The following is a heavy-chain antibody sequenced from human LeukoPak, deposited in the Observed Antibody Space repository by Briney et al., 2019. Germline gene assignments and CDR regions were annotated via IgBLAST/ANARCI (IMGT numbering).Heavy chain of an antibody. CDR3: SASGYDLRSVSYFDY. D-gene: IGHD5-12*01. Sequence: SETLSLTCTVSGGSISSSSYYWGWIRQPPGKGLEWIGSIYYSGSTYYNPSLKSRVTISVDRSKNQFSLKLSSVTAADTAVYYCSASGYDLRSVSYFDYWGQGTLVTVSS. CDR1: GGSISSSSYY. J-gene: IGHJ4*02. CDR2: IYYSGST. V-gene: IGHV4-39*07.